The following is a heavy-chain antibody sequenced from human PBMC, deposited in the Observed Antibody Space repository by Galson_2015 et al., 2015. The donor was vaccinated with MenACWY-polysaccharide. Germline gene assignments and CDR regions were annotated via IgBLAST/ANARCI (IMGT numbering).Heavy chain of an antibody. CDR2: IYTSGST. CDR3: AREGYCSGGSCFRHNNWFDP. V-gene: IGHV4-31*02. Sequence: IYTSGSTYYNPSLKSRVTISVDTSKNQFSLKLSSVTAADTAVYYCAREGYCSGGSCFRHNNWFDPWGQGTLVTVSS. J-gene: IGHJ5*02. D-gene: IGHD2-15*01.